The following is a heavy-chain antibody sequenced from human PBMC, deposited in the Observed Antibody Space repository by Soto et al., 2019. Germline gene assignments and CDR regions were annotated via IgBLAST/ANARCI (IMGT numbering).Heavy chain of an antibody. V-gene: IGHV3-23*01. CDR2: ITGTGVSI. CDR1: GFSFSGYA. J-gene: IGHJ4*02. Sequence: EVQLLESGGGLVQPGGSLRLSCVASGFSFSGYAMSWLRQAPGKGLVWVSSITGTGVSIYYADSVRGRFTISRDNSKNPLSLQMSSLRAEDAARYYCAKDSIPYSSSYDLDHWGRGALVTFAS. D-gene: IGHD6-6*01. CDR3: AKDSIPYSSSYDLDH.